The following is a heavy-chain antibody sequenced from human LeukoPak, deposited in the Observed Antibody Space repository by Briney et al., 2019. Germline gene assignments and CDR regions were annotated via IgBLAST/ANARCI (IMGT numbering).Heavy chain of an antibody. J-gene: IGHJ4*02. Sequence: GESLRLSCAASGFTFSDYWMSWVRQAPGKGLEWVANIQQDGSEKYYVDPVKGRFTISRDNAKKSLFLQVSSLRGEDTAVYYCARDRGFSYGIDFWGQGTLVTISS. CDR2: IQQDGSEK. V-gene: IGHV3-7*04. CDR1: GFTFSDYW. D-gene: IGHD5-18*01. CDR3: ARDRGFSYGIDF.